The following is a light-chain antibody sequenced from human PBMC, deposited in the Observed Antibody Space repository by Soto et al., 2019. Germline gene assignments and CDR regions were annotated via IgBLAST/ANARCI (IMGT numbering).Light chain of an antibody. V-gene: IGKV3-15*01. CDR2: GAS. CDR3: QQSNRWPYT. Sequence: EIVMTQSPATLSVSPGERATLSCRASQSVSSTLAWYQQKPGQGTRLLFYGASTRATGIPARCIGSGSGTDFTLTIIRLQSEDFAVYYCQQSNRWPYTFGQGTKLEIK. J-gene: IGKJ2*01. CDR1: QSVSST.